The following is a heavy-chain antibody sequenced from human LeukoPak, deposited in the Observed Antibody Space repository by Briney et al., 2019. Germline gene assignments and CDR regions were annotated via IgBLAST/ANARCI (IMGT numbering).Heavy chain of an antibody. D-gene: IGHD3-16*01. V-gene: IGHV3-33*01. J-gene: IGHJ4*02. CDR1: GFTFSSYG. CDR2: IWYDGNNK. Sequence: GGSLRLSCAASGFTFSSYGMHWVRQAPGKGLEWVALIWYDGNNKYYADSVKGRFTISRDNAKNSLYLQMNSLRAEDTAVYYCASTWVKGFDYWGQGTLVTVSS. CDR3: ASTWVKGFDY.